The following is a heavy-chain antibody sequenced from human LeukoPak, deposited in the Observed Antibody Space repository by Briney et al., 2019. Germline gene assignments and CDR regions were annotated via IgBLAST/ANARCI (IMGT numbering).Heavy chain of an antibody. V-gene: IGHV1-46*01. CDR2: INPSGGNT. J-gene: IGHJ4*02. CDR3: ARDGGIVATTFDY. Sequence: ASVKVSCKASGYTFTNYYIYWVRQAPRQGLEWMGIINPSGGNTNYAQKFQGRVTMTRDMSTSTVYMELSSLRSDDTAVYYCARDGGIVATTFDYWGQGTLVTVSS. D-gene: IGHD5-12*01. CDR1: GYTFTNYY.